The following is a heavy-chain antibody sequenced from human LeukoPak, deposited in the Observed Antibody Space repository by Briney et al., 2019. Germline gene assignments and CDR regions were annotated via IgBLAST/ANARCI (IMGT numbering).Heavy chain of an antibody. CDR2: ISSSSSYI. CDR3: AKDGAVAFDY. D-gene: IGHD6-19*01. CDR1: GFTFSSYS. J-gene: IGHJ4*02. V-gene: IGHV3-21*01. Sequence: GGSLRLSCAASGFTFSSYSMNWVRQAPGKGLEWVSSISSSSSYIYYADSVKGRFTISRDNSKNTLYLQMNSLRAEDTAVYYCAKDGAVAFDYWGQGTLVTVSS.